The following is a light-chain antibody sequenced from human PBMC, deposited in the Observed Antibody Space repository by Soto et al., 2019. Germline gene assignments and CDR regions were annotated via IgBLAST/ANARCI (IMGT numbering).Light chain of an antibody. CDR3: QQYYSSPFT. CDR2: WAS. J-gene: IGKJ4*01. V-gene: IGKV4-1*01. CDR1: QSVLYSSDNKNY. Sequence: DIVMTQSPDSLAVSLGERATINCKSSQSVLYSSDNKNYLAWYQQKPKQPPKLLIYWASTRGSGVPDRFSGSGSGADFALTISSLQAEDVAVYYCQQYYSSPFTFGGGTKVEIK.